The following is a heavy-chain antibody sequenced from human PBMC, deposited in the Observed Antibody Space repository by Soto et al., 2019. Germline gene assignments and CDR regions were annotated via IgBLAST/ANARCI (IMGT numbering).Heavy chain of an antibody. V-gene: IGHV3-23*01. D-gene: IGHD5-12*01. Sequence: EVQLLESGGGLVQPGGSLRLSCAASGFTFSNYAMSWVRQAPGEGLEWVSTISGSDGSTYYADSVKGRFTISRDTSKNTLYLQMNSLRAEDTAIYYCAKERSSGYYFFDYWGQGTLVTVSS. CDR1: GFTFSNYA. J-gene: IGHJ4*02. CDR2: ISGSDGST. CDR3: AKERSSGYYFFDY.